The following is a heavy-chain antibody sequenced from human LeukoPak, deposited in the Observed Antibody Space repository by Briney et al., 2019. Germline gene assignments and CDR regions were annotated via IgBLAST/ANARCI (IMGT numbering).Heavy chain of an antibody. Sequence: ASVKVSCKASGYTFTGYYMHWVRQAPGQWLEWMGWINPNSGGTNYAQKFQGRVTMTRDTSISTAYMELSRLRSDDTAVYYCASSVVTPQEEATYYYYYMDVWGKGTTVTVSS. D-gene: IGHD4-23*01. CDR2: INPNSGGT. J-gene: IGHJ6*03. CDR3: ASSVVTPQEEATYYYYYMDV. V-gene: IGHV1-2*02. CDR1: GYTFTGYY.